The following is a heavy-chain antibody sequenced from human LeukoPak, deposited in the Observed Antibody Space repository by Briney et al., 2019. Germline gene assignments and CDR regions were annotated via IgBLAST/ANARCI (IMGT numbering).Heavy chain of an antibody. CDR2: MNPNSGNT. V-gene: IGHV1-8*03. J-gene: IGHJ4*02. D-gene: IGHD6-13*01. CDR3: AFNEEGQLDLDY. CDR1: GYTFTSYD. Sequence: GASVKVSCKASGYTFTSYDINWVRQATGQGLEWMGWMNPNSGNTGYAQKFQGRVTITRNTSISTAYMELSSLRSEDTAVYYCAFNEEGQLDLDYWGQGTLVTVSS.